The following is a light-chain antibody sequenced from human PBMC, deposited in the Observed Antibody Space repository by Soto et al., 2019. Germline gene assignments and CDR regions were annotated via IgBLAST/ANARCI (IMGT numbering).Light chain of an antibody. CDR1: QKVNNW. V-gene: IGKV1-5*01. CDR2: DAS. J-gene: IGKJ1*01. Sequence: DIQMTQFPSALSASVGDRVTITCRASQKVNNWLAWYQHKPGKAPQLLIYDASVLESGVPSRFSGSGSGTEFTLAINVLQSDDCETYYCQQYNTSWTFGPGTKVE. CDR3: QQYNTSWT.